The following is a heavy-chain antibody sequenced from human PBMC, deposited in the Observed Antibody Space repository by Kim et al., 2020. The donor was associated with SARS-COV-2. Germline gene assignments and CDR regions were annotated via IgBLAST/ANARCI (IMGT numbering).Heavy chain of an antibody. Sequence: GGSLRLSCAASGFTFSTYDMNWVRQAPGKGLEWVSSISSSSSYMYYADSVKGRFTISRDNAKNSLFLQMNGLRAEDAAIYYCARDTTTAYYYYGMDVWGQGTTVTVSS. J-gene: IGHJ6*02. D-gene: IGHD1-26*01. CDR3: ARDTTTAYYYYGMDV. V-gene: IGHV3-21*01. CDR2: ISSSSSYM. CDR1: GFTFSTYD.